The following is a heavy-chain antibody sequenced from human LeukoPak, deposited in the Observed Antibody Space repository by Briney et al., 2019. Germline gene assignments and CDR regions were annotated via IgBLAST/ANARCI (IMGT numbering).Heavy chain of an antibody. V-gene: IGHV4-59*08. D-gene: IGHD3-22*01. CDR1: GGSISTYF. CDR2: IYYSGST. J-gene: IGHJ4*02. Sequence: SETLSLTCTVSGGSISTYFWSWIRQPPGKGLEWIGYIYYSGSTNYNPSLKSRVTISLDTSKNQFSLKLSSVTAADTAVYYCVNYYDSSDYQQPNHFDYWGQGTLVTVSS. CDR3: VNYYDSSDYQQPNHFDY.